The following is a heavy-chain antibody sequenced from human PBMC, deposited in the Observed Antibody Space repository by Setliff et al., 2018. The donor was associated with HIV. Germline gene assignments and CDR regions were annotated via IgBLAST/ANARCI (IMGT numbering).Heavy chain of an antibody. CDR3: ARRTDSSGWPFDS. J-gene: IGHJ4*02. V-gene: IGHV1-69*13. Sequence: SVKVSCKASGGTFNIYSIHWVRQAPGQGLEWMGGINPIFGTPHYGQRFQGRVKITADESTSTAYMELNGLKFDDTALYYCARRTDSSGWPFDSWGRGTLVTVSS. CDR1: GGTFNIYS. D-gene: IGHD6-19*01. CDR2: INPIFGTP.